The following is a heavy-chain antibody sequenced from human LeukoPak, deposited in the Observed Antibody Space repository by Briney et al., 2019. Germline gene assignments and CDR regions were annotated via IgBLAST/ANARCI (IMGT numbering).Heavy chain of an antibody. V-gene: IGHV4-39*01. Sequence: SETLSLTCAVSGGSISSSSYYWGWIRQPPGKGLEWIGSIYYSGSTYYNPSLKSRVTISVDTSKNQFSLKLSSVTAADTAVYYCARPGYPYWGQGTLVTVSS. CDR2: IYYSGST. CDR1: GGSISSSSYY. CDR3: ARPGYPY. J-gene: IGHJ4*02. D-gene: IGHD5-18*01.